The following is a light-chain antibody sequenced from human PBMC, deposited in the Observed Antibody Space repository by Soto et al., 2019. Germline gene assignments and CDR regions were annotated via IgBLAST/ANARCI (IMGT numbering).Light chain of an antibody. CDR3: QQRSNWPPGFT. CDR2: DAS. V-gene: IGKV3-11*01. CDR1: QSVSSY. J-gene: IGKJ3*01. Sequence: EIVLTQSPASLSLSPGERATLSCRASQSVSSYLAWYQQKPGQAPMLLIYDASNRATGIPARFRGSGSGTDFTLTISSLEPEDFAVYYCQQRSNWPPGFTFGPGTKVDIK.